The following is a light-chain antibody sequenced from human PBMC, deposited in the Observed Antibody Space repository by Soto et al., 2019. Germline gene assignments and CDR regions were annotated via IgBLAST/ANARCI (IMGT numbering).Light chain of an antibody. J-gene: IGKJ3*01. Sequence: DIQMTQSPSTLSASVGDRVTITCRASQSISNWLAWYQQKPGKAPKLLIYDASSLESGVPSRFSGSGSGTEFTLTISSLQPDDFATYYCQQYNSYLITFGPGTKVDIK. CDR1: QSISNW. CDR3: QQYNSYLIT. V-gene: IGKV1-5*01. CDR2: DAS.